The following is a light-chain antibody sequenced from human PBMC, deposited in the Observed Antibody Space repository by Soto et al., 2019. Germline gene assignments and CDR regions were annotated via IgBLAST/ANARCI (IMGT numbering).Light chain of an antibody. CDR2: WAS. CDR1: QSVLYSSNNKNY. CDR3: QQDYSTPRT. Sequence: DIVMTQSPDSLAVSLGERATINCKSSQSVLYSSNNKNYLAWYQQKPGQPPKLLIYWASTRESGVPDRFSGSGSGTHFTLTISSLQAEDVALYYCQQDYSTPRTFGQGTKVEIK. V-gene: IGKV4-1*01. J-gene: IGKJ1*01.